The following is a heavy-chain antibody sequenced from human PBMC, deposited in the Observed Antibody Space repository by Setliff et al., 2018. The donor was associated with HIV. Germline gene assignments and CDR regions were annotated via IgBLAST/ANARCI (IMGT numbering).Heavy chain of an antibody. D-gene: IGHD4-17*01. V-gene: IGHV4-34*01. J-gene: IGHJ4*02. CDR3: ARGSSFGDLSY. CDR1: GGSFTAYH. Sequence: SETLSLTCAVYGGSFTAYHWSWIRQPPGRGLEWIAEINHSGGTNHNPSLKSRITISVDTSKKQVSLKLTSVTAADTALYFCARGSSFGDLSYWGQGTLVTVSS. CDR2: INHSGGT.